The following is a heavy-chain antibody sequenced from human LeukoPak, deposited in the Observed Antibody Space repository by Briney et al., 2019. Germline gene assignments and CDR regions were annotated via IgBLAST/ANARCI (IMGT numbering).Heavy chain of an antibody. CDR2: IYSGGST. D-gene: IGHD6-13*01. Sequence: GGSLRLSCAASGFTVSSNYMSWVRQAPGKGLEWVSVIYSGGSTYYADSVKGRFTISRDNSKNTLYLQMNSLRAEDTAVYYCARAPIAAAGTNQDYWGQGTLVTVSS. CDR1: GFTVSSNY. CDR3: ARAPIAAAGTNQDY. V-gene: IGHV3-66*01. J-gene: IGHJ4*02.